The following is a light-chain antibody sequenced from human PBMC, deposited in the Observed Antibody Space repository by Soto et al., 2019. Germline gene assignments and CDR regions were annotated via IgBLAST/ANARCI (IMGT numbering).Light chain of an antibody. CDR3: KTWDTNVVV. J-gene: IGLJ2*01. Sequence: QSVLTQSSSASASLGSSVKLTCTLSSGHSTYIIAWHQQQPGKAPRYLMKLEGSGSYNKGSGIPDRFSGSSSGADRYLTISNLQFEDEADYYCKTWDTNVVVFGGGTKLTVL. CDR1: SGHSTYI. CDR2: LEGSGSY. V-gene: IGLV4-60*02.